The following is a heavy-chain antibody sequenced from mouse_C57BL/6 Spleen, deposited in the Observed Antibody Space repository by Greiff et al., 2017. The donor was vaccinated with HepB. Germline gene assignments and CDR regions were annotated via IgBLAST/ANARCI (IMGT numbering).Heavy chain of an antibody. CDR3: ASLYSNYVDFDY. J-gene: IGHJ2*01. CDR1: GYTFTSYW. Sequence: VQLQQPGAELVKPGASVKLSCKASGYTFTSYWMHWVKQRPGQGLEWIGMIHPNSGSTNYNEKFKSKATLTVDKSSSTAYMQLSSLTSEDSAVYYCASLYSNYVDFDYWGQGTTLTVSS. D-gene: IGHD2-5*01. V-gene: IGHV1-64*01. CDR2: IHPNSGST.